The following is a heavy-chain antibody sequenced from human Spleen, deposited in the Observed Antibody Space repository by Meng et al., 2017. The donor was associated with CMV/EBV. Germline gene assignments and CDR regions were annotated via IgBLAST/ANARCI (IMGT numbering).Heavy chain of an antibody. Sequence: GESLKISCAASGFTFSSYGMHWVRQAPGKGLEWVAFIRYDGSNKYYADSVKGRFTISRDNSKNTLYLQMNSLRAEDTAVYYCARDLYDYIWGAYRSTLAYWGQGTLVTVSS. CDR1: GFTFSSYG. V-gene: IGHV3-30*02. J-gene: IGHJ4*02. D-gene: IGHD3-16*02. CDR3: ARDLYDYIWGAYRSTLAY. CDR2: IRYDGSNK.